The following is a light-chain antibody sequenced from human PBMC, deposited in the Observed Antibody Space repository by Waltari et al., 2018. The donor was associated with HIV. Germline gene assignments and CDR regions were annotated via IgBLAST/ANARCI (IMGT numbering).Light chain of an antibody. CDR3: QQYNNWPPGPKLT. CDR1: QSVSSN. J-gene: IGKJ4*01. Sequence: EIVMTQSPATLSVSPGERATLSCRASQSVSSNLAWYQQKPGQAPRLLIYGASTRATGIPARFSGSGSGTEFTLTISSLQSEDFAVYYCQQYNNWPPGPKLTFGGGTKVEIK. CDR2: GAS. V-gene: IGKV3-15*01.